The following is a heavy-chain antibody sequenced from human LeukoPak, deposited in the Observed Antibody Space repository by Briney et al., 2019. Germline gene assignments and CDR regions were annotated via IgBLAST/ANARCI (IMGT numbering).Heavy chain of an antibody. D-gene: IGHD2-2*01. CDR3: ARRTDIVIVPAAMGLGNAYYFDY. CDR2: IYPGDSDT. Sequence: GESLKISCKGSGYSFTSYWIGWVRQMPGKGLEWMGIIYPGDSDTRYSPSFQGQVTISADKSISTAYLQWSSLKASDTAMYYCARRTDIVIVPAAMGLGNAYYFDYWGQGTLSPSPQ. J-gene: IGHJ4*02. V-gene: IGHV5-51*01. CDR1: GYSFTSYW.